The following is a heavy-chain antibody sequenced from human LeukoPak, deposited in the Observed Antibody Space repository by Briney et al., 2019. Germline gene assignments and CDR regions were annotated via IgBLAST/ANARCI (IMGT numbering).Heavy chain of an antibody. Sequence: SVKVSCKASGGTFSSYAISWVRQAPGQGLEWMGRIIPIFGIANYAQKFQGRVTITADKSTSTAYMELSSLRSEDTAVYYCAAQNSSSSYYYYGMDAWGQGTTVTVSS. J-gene: IGHJ6*02. D-gene: IGHD6-6*01. CDR1: GGTFSSYA. CDR3: AAQNSSSSYYYYGMDA. CDR2: IIPIFGIA. V-gene: IGHV1-69*04.